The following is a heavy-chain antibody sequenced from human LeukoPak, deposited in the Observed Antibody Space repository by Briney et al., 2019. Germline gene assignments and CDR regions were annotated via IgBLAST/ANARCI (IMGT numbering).Heavy chain of an antibody. CDR2: IIPIFGTA. J-gene: IGHJ4*02. CDR1: GGTFSSYA. V-gene: IGHV1-69*06. D-gene: IGHD3-16*02. CDR3: ARSPAGTGNYVWGSYRSFLFDY. Sequence: SVKGFCKASGGTFSSYAISWVRQAARQGVEGMGGIIPIFGTAKYAQKFQGRVTITADKSTSTDYMELSSMRSEDTAVYYCARSPAGTGNYVWGSYRSFLFDYWGQGTLVTVSS.